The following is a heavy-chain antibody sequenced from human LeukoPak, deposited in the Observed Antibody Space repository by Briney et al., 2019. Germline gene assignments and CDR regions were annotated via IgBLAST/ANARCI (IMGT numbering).Heavy chain of an antibody. Sequence: PGGSLRLSCAASGSTFSRYWMSWVRQTPEKGLEWVANIKQDGSEKNYVDSVKGRFTISRDNAKNSLYPQMNSLRAEDTAVYYCASAAGWELGYWGQGTLVTVSS. CDR3: ASAAGWELGY. V-gene: IGHV3-7*01. J-gene: IGHJ4*02. CDR1: GSTFSRYW. CDR2: IKQDGSEK. D-gene: IGHD3-10*01.